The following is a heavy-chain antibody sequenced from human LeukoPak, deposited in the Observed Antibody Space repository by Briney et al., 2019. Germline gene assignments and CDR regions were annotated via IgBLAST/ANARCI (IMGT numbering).Heavy chain of an antibody. CDR1: GGTFSSYT. Sequence: SVKVSCKASGGTFSSYTISWVRQAPGQGREWMGRIIPILGIANYAQKFQGRVTITADKSTSTAYMELSSLRSEDTAVYYCASPISGSYYGTWGQGTLVTVSS. J-gene: IGHJ5*02. CDR2: IIPILGIA. V-gene: IGHV1-69*02. D-gene: IGHD1-26*01. CDR3: ASPISGSYYGT.